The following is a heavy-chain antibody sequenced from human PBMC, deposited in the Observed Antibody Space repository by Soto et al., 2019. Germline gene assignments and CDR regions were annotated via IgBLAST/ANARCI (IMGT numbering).Heavy chain of an antibody. Sequence: SQTLSLTCTVSGNSIRSNYWSWLRQSPGKGPEWIGHISYSGTTNYNPSLKSRVTISVDMSKNQFSLKLSSVTAADTAVYYCAGSGYYHNSGMDVWGQGTTVTVSS. CDR3: AGSGYYHNSGMDV. V-gene: IGHV4-59*12. D-gene: IGHD3-22*01. J-gene: IGHJ6*02. CDR1: GNSIRSNY. CDR2: ISYSGTT.